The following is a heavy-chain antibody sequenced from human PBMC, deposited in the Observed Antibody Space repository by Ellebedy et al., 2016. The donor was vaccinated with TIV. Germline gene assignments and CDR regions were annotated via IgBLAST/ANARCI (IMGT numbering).Heavy chain of an antibody. D-gene: IGHD2-15*01. CDR1: GYSFTSYW. Sequence: GESLKISCKGSGYSFTSYWIGWVRQMPGKGLEWMGIIYPGDSDTRYSPSFQGQVTISADKSISTAYLQWSSLKASDTAMYYCARQYCSGGSCYNYYYYGMDVWGQGTTVTVSS. CDR3: ARQYCSGGSCYNYYYYGMDV. V-gene: IGHV5-51*01. J-gene: IGHJ6*02. CDR2: IYPGDSDT.